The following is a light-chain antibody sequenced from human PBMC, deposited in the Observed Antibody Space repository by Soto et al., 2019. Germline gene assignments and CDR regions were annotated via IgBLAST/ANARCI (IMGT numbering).Light chain of an antibody. CDR2: GNS. Sequence: QCVLTQPPSVSGAPGQRVTISCTGSSSDIGAGYDVHWYQQLPGTAPKLLIYGNSNRPSGVPDRFSGSKSGTSASLAITGLQAEDEADYYCQSYDSSLSGSVFGGGTQLTDL. V-gene: IGLV1-40*01. CDR3: QSYDSSLSGSV. J-gene: IGLJ3*02. CDR1: SSDIGAGYD.